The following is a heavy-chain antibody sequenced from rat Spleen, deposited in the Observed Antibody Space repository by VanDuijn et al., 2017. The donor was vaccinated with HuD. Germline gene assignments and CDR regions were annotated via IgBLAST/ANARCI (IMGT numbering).Heavy chain of an antibody. V-gene: IGHV5-7*01. Sequence: EVQLVESGGGLVQPGRSLKLSCAASGFTFSDYNMAWVRQAPKKGLEWFATISYDGSSTYYRDSVKGRFTISRDNAKSTLYLQMNSLRSEDTATYYCARRGHTYYGYTYDWFAYWGQGTLVTVSS. D-gene: IGHD1-9*01. CDR3: ARRGHTYYGYTYDWFAY. CDR2: ISYDGSST. CDR1: GFTFSDYN. J-gene: IGHJ3*01.